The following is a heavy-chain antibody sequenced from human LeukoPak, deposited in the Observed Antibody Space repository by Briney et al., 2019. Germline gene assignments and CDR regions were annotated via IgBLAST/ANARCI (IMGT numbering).Heavy chain of an antibody. J-gene: IGHJ5*02. CDR2: IKQDGSEK. Sequence: GGSLRLSCAASGFTFSIYWMTWVRQAPGKGLEWVGNIKQDGSEKYYVGSVMGRFTISRDNAKNSLYLQMNSLRAEDTAVYYCVRDFRFLYDHWGQGTLVTVSS. CDR3: VRDFRFLYDH. CDR1: GFTFSIYW. V-gene: IGHV3-7*01. D-gene: IGHD3-3*01.